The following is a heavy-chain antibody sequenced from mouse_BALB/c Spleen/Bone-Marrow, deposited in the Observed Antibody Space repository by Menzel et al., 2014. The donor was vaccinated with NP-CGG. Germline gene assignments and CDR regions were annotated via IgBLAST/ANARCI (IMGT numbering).Heavy chain of an antibody. CDR2: INSNGGST. CDR1: GFTFSSYG. J-gene: IGHJ3*01. V-gene: IGHV5-6-3*01. Sequence: EVKLMESGGGLVQPGGSLKISCAASGFTFSSYGMSWVRQTPDKRLDLVATINSNGGSTYYPDSVKGRFTIYRDNAKNTLYLQMSSLKSEDTAMYYCARDNYYDYDGFAYWGQGTLVTVSA. D-gene: IGHD2-4*01. CDR3: ARDNYYDYDGFAY.